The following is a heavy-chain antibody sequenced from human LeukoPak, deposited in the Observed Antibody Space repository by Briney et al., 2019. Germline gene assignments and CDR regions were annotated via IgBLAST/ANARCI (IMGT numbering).Heavy chain of an antibody. Sequence: SGGSLRLSCAASGFTFSSYGMHWVRQAPGKGLEWVAVIWYDGSNKYYTDSVKGRFTISRDNSKNTLYLQMNSLRVEDTAVYYCARDGTLTAGPFDPWGRGTLVTVSS. CDR1: GFTFSSYG. D-gene: IGHD1-1*01. J-gene: IGHJ5*02. V-gene: IGHV3-33*01. CDR3: ARDGTLTAGPFDP. CDR2: IWYDGSNK.